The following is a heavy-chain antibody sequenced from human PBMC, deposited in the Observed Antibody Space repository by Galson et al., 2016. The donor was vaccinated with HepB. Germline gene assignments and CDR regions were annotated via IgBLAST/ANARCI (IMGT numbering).Heavy chain of an antibody. CDR3: ALYVSSGYTPRDAPDI. Sequence: TLSLTCTVSGGSISSGDYYWSWVRQPPGKGLEWIGYIYHTGRANYNPSLKSRVSMSADTSKNQISLKLSSVTAADTAVYYCALYVSSGYTPRDAPDIWGQGTMVTVSS. V-gene: IGHV4-30-4*01. CDR2: IYHTGRA. J-gene: IGHJ3*02. CDR1: GGSISSGDYY. D-gene: IGHD3-22*01.